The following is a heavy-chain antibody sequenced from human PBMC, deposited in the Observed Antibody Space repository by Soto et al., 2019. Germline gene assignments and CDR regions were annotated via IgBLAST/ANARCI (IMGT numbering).Heavy chain of an antibody. D-gene: IGHD4-17*01. CDR3: TRGGRTTETWSYEY. CDR1: GFSFRSYW. Sequence: GGSLRLSCAASGFSFRSYWMSWVRQTPGKGLEWVANIKQDGSEKYYLDSVEGRFTVSRDNAKNSLYLQMNSLRAEDTAVYSCTRGGRTTETWSYEYWGQGTLVTVSS. V-gene: IGHV3-7*01. J-gene: IGHJ4*02. CDR2: IKQDGSEK.